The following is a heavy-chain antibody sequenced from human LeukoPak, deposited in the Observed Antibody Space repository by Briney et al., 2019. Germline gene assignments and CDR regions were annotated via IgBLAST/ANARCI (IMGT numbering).Heavy chain of an antibody. J-gene: IGHJ4*02. CDR3: VRDRDGYNY. CDR1: GFSFSSHW. CDR2: IDIDGSTT. Sequence: GGSLRLSCVASGFSFSSHWMHWVRQVPGKGLVWVARIDIDGSTTHYADSVKGRFTISRDNAKNTLYLQMNILRAEDTAVYYCVRDRDGYNYWGQGTLVTVSS. V-gene: IGHV3-74*01. D-gene: IGHD5-24*01.